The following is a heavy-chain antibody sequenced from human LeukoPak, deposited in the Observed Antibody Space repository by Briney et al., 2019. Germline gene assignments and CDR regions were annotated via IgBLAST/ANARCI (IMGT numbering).Heavy chain of an antibody. Sequence: GASVKVSCKASGFTFTSYGFTWVRQAPGQGLEWMGWVSAYNGNTNYAQKFQGRVTMTTATSTTTVYTELRSLSSDDTAVYYCARGGRDGMDVWGKGTTVTVSS. CDR3: ARGGRDGMDV. V-gene: IGHV1-18*04. D-gene: IGHD3-16*01. CDR1: GFTFTSYG. CDR2: VSAYNGNT. J-gene: IGHJ6*04.